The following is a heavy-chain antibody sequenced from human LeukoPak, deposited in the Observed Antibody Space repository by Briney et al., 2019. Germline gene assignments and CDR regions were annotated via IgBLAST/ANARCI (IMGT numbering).Heavy chain of an antibody. V-gene: IGHV4-59*01. CDR2: IHSSGDA. CDR1: GFSFSDYY. Sequence: LRLSCAASGFSFSDYYMSWIRQPPGKGPEWIAYIHSSGDAIYNPSLQRRGTISLDTSKNQFSLKLSSMTAADTAVYYCAREGGHSGFFDSWGQGTLVTVSS. D-gene: IGHD5-12*01. CDR3: AREGGHSGFFDS. J-gene: IGHJ4*02.